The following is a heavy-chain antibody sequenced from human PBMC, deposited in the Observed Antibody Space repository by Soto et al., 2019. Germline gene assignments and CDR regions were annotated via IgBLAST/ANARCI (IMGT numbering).Heavy chain of an antibody. Sequence: ASVKVSCKASGYTFTSYGISWVRQAPGQGLEWMGWISAYNGNTNYAQKLQGRVTMTTDTSTSTAYMELRSLRSDDTAVYYCARDRNFIVGATTGYYYYGMDVWGQGTTVTAP. D-gene: IGHD1-26*01. CDR1: GYTFTSYG. J-gene: IGHJ6*02. CDR3: ARDRNFIVGATTGYYYYGMDV. V-gene: IGHV1-18*01. CDR2: ISAYNGNT.